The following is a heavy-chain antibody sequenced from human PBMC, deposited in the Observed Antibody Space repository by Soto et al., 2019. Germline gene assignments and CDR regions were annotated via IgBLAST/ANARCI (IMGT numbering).Heavy chain of an antibody. V-gene: IGHV1-46*01. Sequence: GASVKVSCKASGYTFTNYYMHWVRQAPGQGLEWMGIINPSDGSTTYAQKFQGRLTMTRDTSTTTVSLELVSLRSEDTAVYYCVRECGEMISHTYYRGFDFWGLGTLVTVSS. CDR3: VRECGEMISHTYYRGFDF. CDR2: INPSDGST. J-gene: IGHJ4*02. CDR1: GYTFTNYY. D-gene: IGHD2-21*01.